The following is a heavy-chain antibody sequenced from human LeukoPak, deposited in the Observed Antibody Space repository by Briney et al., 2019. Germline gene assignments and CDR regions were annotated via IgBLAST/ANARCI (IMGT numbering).Heavy chain of an antibody. D-gene: IGHD6-13*01. CDR1: GFTFSSYW. CDR2: IKQDGSEK. V-gene: IGHV3-7*01. Sequence: GGSLRLSCAASGFTFSSYWMSWVRQAPGKGLEWVANIKQDGSEKYYVGSVKGRFTISRDNAKNSLYLQMNSLRAEDTAVYYCASYTIAEYYFDYWGQGTLVTVSS. J-gene: IGHJ4*02. CDR3: ASYTIAEYYFDY.